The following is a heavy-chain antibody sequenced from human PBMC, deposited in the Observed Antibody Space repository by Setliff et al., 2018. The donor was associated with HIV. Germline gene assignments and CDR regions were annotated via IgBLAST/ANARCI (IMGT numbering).Heavy chain of an antibody. Sequence: KTSETLSLTCTVSGFSISSDYYGGWIRQPPGKGLEWSGSIYHSGSTYYNPSLQSRVTMAVDTSKNQFSLKLSSVTAADTAVYYCASYYGADEPSYYFDFWGQGTQVTVS. V-gene: IGHV4-38-2*02. CDR2: IYHSGST. D-gene: IGHD3-22*01. J-gene: IGHJ4*02. CDR1: GFSISSDYY. CDR3: ASYYGADEPSYYFDF.